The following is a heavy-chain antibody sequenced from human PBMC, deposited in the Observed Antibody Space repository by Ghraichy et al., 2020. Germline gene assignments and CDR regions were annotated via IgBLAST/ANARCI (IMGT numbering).Heavy chain of an antibody. V-gene: IGHV3-33*01. J-gene: IGHJ6*02. CDR1: GFTFSSYG. D-gene: IGHD3-3*01. Sequence: GGSLRLSCAASGFTFSSYGMHWVRQAPGKGLEWVAVIWYDGSNKYYADSVKGRFTISRDNSKNTLYLQMNSLRAEDTAVYYCARGTDFWSGYPDYYYYGMDVWGQGTTVTVSS. CDR3: ARGTDFWSGYPDYYYYGMDV. CDR2: IWYDGSNK.